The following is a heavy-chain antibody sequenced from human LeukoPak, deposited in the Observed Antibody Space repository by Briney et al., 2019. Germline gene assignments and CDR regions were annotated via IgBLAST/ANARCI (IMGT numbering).Heavy chain of an antibody. J-gene: IGHJ4*02. Sequence: PGGSLRLSCVASGFTFSTYAMTWVRQAPGKGLEWVSAISGGSGLKYYGDSVKGRFTVSRDNSKNTQYLQMNDLRTEDTAVYYCANLGNWNDVRDYWDQGTLVAVSS. D-gene: IGHD1-1*01. CDR1: GFTFSTYA. CDR3: ANLGNWNDVRDY. CDR2: ISGGSGLK. V-gene: IGHV3-23*01.